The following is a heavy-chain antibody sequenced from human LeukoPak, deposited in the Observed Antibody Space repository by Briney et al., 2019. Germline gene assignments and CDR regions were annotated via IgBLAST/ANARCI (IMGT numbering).Heavy chain of an antibody. V-gene: IGHV4-59*01. CDR1: GGSISSYY. CDR2: IYYSGSA. D-gene: IGHD3-9*01. CDR3: ARGNDILTGYYTFDY. Sequence: SETLSLTCTVSGGSISSYYWSWIRQPPGKGLEWIGYIYYSGSANYNPSLKSRVTISVDTSKNQFSLKLSSVTAADTAVYYCARGNDILTGYYTFDYWGQGALVTVSS. J-gene: IGHJ4*02.